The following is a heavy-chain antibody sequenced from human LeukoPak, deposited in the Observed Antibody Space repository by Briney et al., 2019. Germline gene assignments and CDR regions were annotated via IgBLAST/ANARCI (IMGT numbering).Heavy chain of an antibody. CDR3: ARGDYDYVWGSYRSFDY. Sequence: SETLSLTCAVYGGSFSGYYWNWIRQPPGKGLEWIGYIYHTGSTNYNPSLKSRVTISVDTSKNQFSLRLSSVTAADTAVYYCARGDYDYVWGSYRSFDYWGQGTLVTVSS. CDR1: GGSFSGYY. J-gene: IGHJ4*02. V-gene: IGHV4-59*12. CDR2: IYHTGST. D-gene: IGHD3-16*02.